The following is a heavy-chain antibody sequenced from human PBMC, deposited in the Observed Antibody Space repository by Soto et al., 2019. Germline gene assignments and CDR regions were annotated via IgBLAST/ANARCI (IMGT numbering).Heavy chain of an antibody. CDR2: ISYDGSNK. J-gene: IGHJ6*02. D-gene: IGHD6-13*01. CDR3: AKDRQYSSTYYYGMDV. CDR1: GFTFSSYG. V-gene: IGHV3-30*18. Sequence: QVQLVESGGGVVQPGRSLRLSCAASGFTFSSYGMHWVRQAPGKGLEWVEVISYDGSNKYYADSVKGRFTISRDNSKNTLYLQMNSLRAEDTAVYYCAKDRQYSSTYYYGMDVWGQGTTVTVSS.